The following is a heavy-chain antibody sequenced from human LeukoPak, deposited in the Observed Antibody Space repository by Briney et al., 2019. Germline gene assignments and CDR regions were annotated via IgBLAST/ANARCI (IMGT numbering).Heavy chain of an antibody. J-gene: IGHJ4*02. CDR1: GFTVSSNY. D-gene: IGHD3-10*01. CDR3: ARVSVLLWFRELEDY. Sequence: GGSLRLSCAASGFTVSSNYMSWVRQAPGKGLEWVSVIYSGGSTYYADSVKGRFTISRDNSKNTLYLQMNSLRAEDTAVYYCARVSVLLWFRELEDYWGQGTLVTVSS. V-gene: IGHV3-66*01. CDR2: IYSGGST.